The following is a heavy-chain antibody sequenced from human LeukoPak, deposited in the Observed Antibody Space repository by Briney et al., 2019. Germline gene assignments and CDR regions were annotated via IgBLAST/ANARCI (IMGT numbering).Heavy chain of an antibody. Sequence: GGSLRLSCAASGFTFSSHTLNWVRQAPGKGLEWVSSISGSSSFKYCSDSVTGRFTISRDNAKNSLYLQMNSLRAEDTAVYYCAREYYDNSAYFDCWGRGTLVTVSS. CDR2: ISGSSSFK. CDR3: AREYYDNSAYFDC. CDR1: GFTFSSHT. J-gene: IGHJ4*02. D-gene: IGHD3-22*01. V-gene: IGHV3-21*01.